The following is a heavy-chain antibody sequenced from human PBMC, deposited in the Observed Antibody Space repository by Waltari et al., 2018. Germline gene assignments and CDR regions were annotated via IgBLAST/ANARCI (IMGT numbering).Heavy chain of an antibody. V-gene: IGHV4-34*01. CDR3: ARLDSGFDP. CDR2: INYSGIT. Sequence: QVQLQQWGAGLLKPSETLSLTCAVYGVSFSGYYWGWIRQPPGKGLDWIGEINYSGITNDNPSLKSRVTISVDTSKNQFSLKLSSVTAGDTAVFYCARLDSGFDPRGQGTLVTVSS. CDR1: GVSFSGYY. J-gene: IGHJ5*02. D-gene: IGHD2-2*03.